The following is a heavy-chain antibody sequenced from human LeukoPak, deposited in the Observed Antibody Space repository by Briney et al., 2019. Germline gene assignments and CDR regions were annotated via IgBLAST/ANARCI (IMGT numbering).Heavy chain of an antibody. CDR1: GGSISSFY. Sequence: SETLSLTCTVSGGSISSFYWSWIRQPPGKGLEWIGYIFYSGSTNYNPSLKSRVTMSIDTSKNQFSLKLTSVTAADTAVYYCARHLSGYAYFDYWGQGTLVTVSS. CDR2: IFYSGST. J-gene: IGHJ4*02. V-gene: IGHV4-59*08. D-gene: IGHD5-12*01. CDR3: ARHLSGYAYFDY.